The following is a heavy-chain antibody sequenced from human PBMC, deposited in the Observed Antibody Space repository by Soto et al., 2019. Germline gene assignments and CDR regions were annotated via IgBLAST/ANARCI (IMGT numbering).Heavy chain of an antibody. CDR3: ARALSGYTEGIPRFYYYYYGMDV. Sequence: PSETLSLTCTVSGGSISSGDYYWSWIRHPPGKGLEWIGYIYYSGSTYYNPSLKSRVTISVDTSKNQFSLKLSSVTAADTAVYYCARALSGYTEGIPRFYYYYYGMDVWGQGTTVTVSS. CDR2: IYYSGST. V-gene: IGHV4-30-4*01. J-gene: IGHJ6*02. CDR1: GGSISSGDYY. D-gene: IGHD3-16*02.